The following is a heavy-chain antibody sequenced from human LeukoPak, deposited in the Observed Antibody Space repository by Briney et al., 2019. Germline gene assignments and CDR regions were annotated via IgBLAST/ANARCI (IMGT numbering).Heavy chain of an antibody. CDR2: IYYSGST. V-gene: IGHV4-39*07. CDR1: GGSISSSSYY. CDR3: ARGGSNVDY. J-gene: IGHJ4*02. D-gene: IGHD1-14*01. Sequence: PSETLSLTCTVSGGSISSSSYYWGWIRQPPGKGLEWIGSIYYSGSTYYSPSLKSRVTISVDTSKNQFSLKLSSVTAADTAVYYCARGGSNVDYWGQGTLVTVSS.